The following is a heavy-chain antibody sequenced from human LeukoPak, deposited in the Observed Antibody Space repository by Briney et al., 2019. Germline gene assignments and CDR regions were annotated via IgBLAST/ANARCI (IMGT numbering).Heavy chain of an antibody. CDR2: ISWNSGSI. CDR3: AKEGYGSGSYYYFDY. Sequence: GGSLRLSCAASGFTFDDYAMHWIRQAPGKGLEWVSGISWNSGSICYADSVKGRFTISRDNAKNSLYMQMNSLRAEDTALYYCAKEGYGSGSYYYFDYWGQGTLVTVSS. J-gene: IGHJ4*02. D-gene: IGHD3-10*01. V-gene: IGHV3-9*01. CDR1: GFTFDDYA.